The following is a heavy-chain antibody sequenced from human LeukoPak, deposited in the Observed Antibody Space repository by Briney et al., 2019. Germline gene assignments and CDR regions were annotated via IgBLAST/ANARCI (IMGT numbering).Heavy chain of an antibody. CDR3: ARGRRTGSTYWYFDL. V-gene: IGHV4-59*01. CDR1: GGSISSYY. J-gene: IGHJ2*01. D-gene: IGHD3/OR15-3a*01. Sequence: SETLSLTCTVSGGSISSYYWSWIRQPPGKGLEWIGYTYYSRSTNYNPSLKSRVTISVDTSKNQFSLKLSSVTAADTAVYYCARGRRTGSTYWYFDLWGRGTLVTVSS. CDR2: TYYSRST.